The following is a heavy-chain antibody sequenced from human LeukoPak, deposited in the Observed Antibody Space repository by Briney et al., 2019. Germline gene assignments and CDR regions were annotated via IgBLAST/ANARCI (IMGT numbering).Heavy chain of an antibody. J-gene: IGHJ6*03. V-gene: IGHV4-59*01. CDR1: GGSISSYY. D-gene: IGHD3-16*01. CDR3: ARAGMGDGYYYMDV. Sequence: SETLSLTCTVSGGSISSYYWSWIRQPPGKGLEWIGYIYYSGSTNYNPSLKSRVTISVDTSKNQFSLKLSSVTAADTAVYYCARAGMGDGYYYMDVWGKGTTVTVSS. CDR2: IYYSGST.